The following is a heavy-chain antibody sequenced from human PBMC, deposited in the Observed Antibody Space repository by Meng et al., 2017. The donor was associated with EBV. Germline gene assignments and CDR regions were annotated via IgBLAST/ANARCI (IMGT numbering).Heavy chain of an antibody. V-gene: IGHV1-46*01. CDR3: ARDPAGAVAGTHFDY. D-gene: IGHD6-19*01. CDR1: GYTVTSYY. CDR2: INPSGGST. J-gene: IGHJ4*02. Sequence: QVQLLQSGDEVKKPGASVKVSCKASGYTVTSYYMHWVRQAPGQGLEWMGIINPSGGSTSYAQKFQGRVTMTRDTSTSTVYMELSRLRSEDTAVYYCARDPAGAVAGTHFDYWGQGTLVTVSS.